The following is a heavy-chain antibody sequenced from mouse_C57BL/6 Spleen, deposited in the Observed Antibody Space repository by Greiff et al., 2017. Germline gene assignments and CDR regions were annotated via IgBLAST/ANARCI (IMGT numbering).Heavy chain of an antibody. CDR3: ARDGLPLDY. D-gene: IGHD2-2*01. CDR1: GFTFSSYA. V-gene: IGHV5-4*01. CDR2: ISDGGSYT. J-gene: IGHJ2*01. Sequence: EVQVVESGGGLVKPGGSLKLSCAASGFTFSSYAMSWVRQTPEKRLEWVATISDGGSYTYYPDNVKGRFTISRDNAKNNLYLQMSHLKSEDTAMYYCARDGLPLDYWGQGTTLTVSS.